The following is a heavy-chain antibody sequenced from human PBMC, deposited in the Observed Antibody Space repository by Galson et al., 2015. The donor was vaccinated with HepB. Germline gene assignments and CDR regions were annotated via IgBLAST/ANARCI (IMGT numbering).Heavy chain of an antibody. V-gene: IGHV3-7*01. J-gene: IGHJ4*02. D-gene: IGHD1-26*01. Sequence: SLRLSCAASGFIFSSYWMSWVRQAPGKGLEWVANIKQDGSEKYYVDSVKGRFTISRDNAKNSLYLQMNSLRDEDTAVYYCARPSHNSGSYFDYWGQGNLVTVSS. CDR1: GFIFSSYW. CDR3: ARPSHNSGSYFDY. CDR2: IKQDGSEK.